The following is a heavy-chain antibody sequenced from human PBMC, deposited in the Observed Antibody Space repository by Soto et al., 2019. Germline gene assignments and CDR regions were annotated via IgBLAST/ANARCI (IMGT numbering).Heavy chain of an antibody. CDR1: GFTFSEYS. J-gene: IGHJ5*02. Sequence: PGGSLRLSCSASGFTFSEYSMHWVRQAPGKGLQYVSTISSDGDITYYANSVKGRFTISRDNSKNTLYLQMNSLRPEDTAVYYCVKVSTFYDILTGYYSTNFFEPWGQGTLVTVFS. D-gene: IGHD3-9*01. CDR2: ISSDGDIT. CDR3: VKVSTFYDILTGYYSTNFFEP. V-gene: IGHV3-64D*06.